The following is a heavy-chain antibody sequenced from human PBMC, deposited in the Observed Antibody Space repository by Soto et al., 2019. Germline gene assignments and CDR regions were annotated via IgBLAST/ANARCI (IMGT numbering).Heavy chain of an antibody. D-gene: IGHD7-27*01. J-gene: IGHJ4*02. Sequence: ASVKVSCKASGYTFSSYAMHWVRQAPGQRLEWMGWINAGYGNTKSSQKFQDRVTISRDTSASTAYMELTSLRPEDTAVYYCARDTGDGTFDFWGQGTLVTVSS. CDR2: INAGYGNT. CDR3: ARDTGDGTFDF. CDR1: GYTFSSYA. V-gene: IGHV1-3*01.